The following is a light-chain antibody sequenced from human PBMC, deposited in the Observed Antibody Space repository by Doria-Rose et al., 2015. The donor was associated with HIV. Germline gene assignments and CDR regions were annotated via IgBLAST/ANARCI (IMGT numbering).Light chain of an antibody. CDR2: AAS. CDR3: QQYYSYPPM. J-gene: IGKJ1*01. Sequence: AIRMTQSPSSLSASTGDRVTITCRASQDISNYLAWYQQKPGKAPKLLIYAASTLQSGVPSRFSGSGSGTDFTLTISYLQPEDFATYYCQQYYSYPPMFGQGTKVEVK. V-gene: IGKV1-8*01. CDR1: QDISNY.